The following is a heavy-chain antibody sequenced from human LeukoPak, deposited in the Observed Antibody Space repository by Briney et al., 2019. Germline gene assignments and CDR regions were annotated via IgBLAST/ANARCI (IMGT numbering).Heavy chain of an antibody. CDR3: ARGVPVAGFQYYFDY. J-gene: IGHJ4*02. CDR1: GYSISSGYY. Sequence: SQTLSLTCTVSGYSISSGYYWGWIRQPPGKGLEWIGSIYHSGRTFYNPSLKSRVTISVDTSKNQFSLKLTSVTAADTAVYYCARGVPVAGFQYYFDYWGQGTLVTVSS. V-gene: IGHV4-38-2*02. CDR2: IYHSGRT. D-gene: IGHD6-19*01.